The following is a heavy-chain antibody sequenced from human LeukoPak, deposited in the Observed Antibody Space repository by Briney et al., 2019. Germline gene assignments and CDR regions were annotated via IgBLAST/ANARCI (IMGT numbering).Heavy chain of an antibody. Sequence: PGGSLRLSCAASGFTFSSYWMHWVRHAPGKGLVWVSRINSDDSSTIYADSVKGRFTISGDNAKNTLYLQMNSLRAEDTAVYYCARGIYWGAAGPYFDYWGQGILVTVSS. CDR3: ARGIYWGAAGPYFDY. CDR2: INSDDSST. D-gene: IGHD6-13*01. CDR1: GFTFSSYW. J-gene: IGHJ4*02. V-gene: IGHV3-74*01.